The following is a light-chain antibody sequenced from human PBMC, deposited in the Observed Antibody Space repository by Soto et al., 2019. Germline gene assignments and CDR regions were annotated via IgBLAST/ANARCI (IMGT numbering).Light chain of an antibody. Sequence: QSALTQPRSVSGSPGQSVTISCTGTSSDVGGYNYVSWYHQHPGKAPKLMIYDVSNRPSGVPDRFSGSKSGTTASLTISGLQAEAESDYYCCSYGGSFSWVFGSGTKVTVL. CDR2: DVS. CDR1: SSDVGGYNY. J-gene: IGLJ6*01. CDR3: CSYGGSFSWV. V-gene: IGLV2-11*01.